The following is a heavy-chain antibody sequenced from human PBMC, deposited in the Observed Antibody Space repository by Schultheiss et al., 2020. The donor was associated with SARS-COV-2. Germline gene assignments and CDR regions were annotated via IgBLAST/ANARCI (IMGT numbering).Heavy chain of an antibody. J-gene: IGHJ6*02. CDR1: GYTFTSYG. V-gene: IGHV1-18*01. CDR3: ARAQGRYSAYGMDV. CDR2: ISAYNGNT. Sequence: ASVKVSCKASGYTFTSYGISWVRQAPGQGLEWMGWISAYNGNTNYAQKLQGRVTMTTDTSTSTAYIELRSLRSDDTAVYYCARAQGRYSAYGMDVWGQGTTVTVSS. D-gene: IGHD5-12*01.